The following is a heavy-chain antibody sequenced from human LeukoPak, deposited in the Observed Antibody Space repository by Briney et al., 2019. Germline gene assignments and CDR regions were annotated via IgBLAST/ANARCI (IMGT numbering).Heavy chain of an antibody. CDR2: INHSGST. D-gene: IGHD3-10*01. V-gene: IGHV4-34*01. CDR1: GGSFSGYY. Sequence: SETLSLTCAVYGGSFSGYYWSWIRQPPGKGLEWIGEINHSGSTNYIPSLKSRVTISVDTSKNQFSLKLSSVTAADTAVYYCAREGGVRVLDYWGQGTLVTVSS. CDR3: AREGGVRVLDY. J-gene: IGHJ4*02.